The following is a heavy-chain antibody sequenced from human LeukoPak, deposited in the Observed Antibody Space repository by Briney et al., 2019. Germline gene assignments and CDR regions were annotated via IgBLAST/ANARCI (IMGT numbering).Heavy chain of an antibody. V-gene: IGHV3-23*01. J-gene: IGHJ4*02. CDR3: AKEGFDS. Sequence: PGGSLRLSCAASGFTFSSYGMTWVRQAPGKGPEWVSVISSSAGSTYYADSVKGRFTISRDNSKNTLYLQMNSLRAEDTAVYYCAKEGFDSWGQGTLVTVSS. CDR2: ISSSAGST. CDR1: GFTFSSYG.